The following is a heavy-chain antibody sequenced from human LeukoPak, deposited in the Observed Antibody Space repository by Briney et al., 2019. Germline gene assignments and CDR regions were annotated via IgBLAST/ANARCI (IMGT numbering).Heavy chain of an antibody. CDR1: GGSISSGSYY. D-gene: IGHD6-13*01. CDR3: ARGNLGIAAAGTLRFDP. Sequence: SETLPLTCTVSGGSISSGSYYWSWIRQPAGKGLEWIGRIYTSGSTNYNPSLKSRVTISVDTSKNQFSLKLSSVTAADTAVYYCARGNLGIAAAGTLRFDPWGQGTLVTVSS. J-gene: IGHJ5*02. CDR2: IYTSGST. V-gene: IGHV4-61*02.